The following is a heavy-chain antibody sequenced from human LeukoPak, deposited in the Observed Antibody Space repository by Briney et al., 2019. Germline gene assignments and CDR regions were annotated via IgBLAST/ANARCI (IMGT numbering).Heavy chain of an antibody. J-gene: IGHJ5*02. Sequence: ASVKVSCKASGYTFTSYYMHWVRQAPGQGLEWMGIINPSGGSTSYAQKFQGRVTMTRDTSTSTVYMELSSLRSEDTAVYYCARGHPRYCSSTSCYTSGGWFDPWGQGTQVTVSS. V-gene: IGHV1-46*01. CDR2: INPSGGST. CDR3: ARGHPRYCSSTSCYTSGGWFDP. CDR1: GYTFTSYY. D-gene: IGHD2-2*02.